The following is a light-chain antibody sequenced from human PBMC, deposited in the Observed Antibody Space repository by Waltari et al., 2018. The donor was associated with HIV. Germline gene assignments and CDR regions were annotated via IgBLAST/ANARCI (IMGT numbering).Light chain of an antibody. J-gene: IGLJ2*01. CDR3: SSYTSSGPRYVL. Sequence: QSALTQPASVSGSPGQSIIISCTGTSGDVGGYNFVSWYQQHPGKAPKLIIYNVNTRPSGVSSRFSGSRSANTAALTISGLQAEDEADYFCSSYTSSGPRYVLFGGGTRLTVL. CDR1: SGDVGGYNF. V-gene: IGLV2-14*03. CDR2: NVN.